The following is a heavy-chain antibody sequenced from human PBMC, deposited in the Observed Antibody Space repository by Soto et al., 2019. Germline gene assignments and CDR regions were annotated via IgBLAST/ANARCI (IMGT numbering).Heavy chain of an antibody. CDR1: GGSLRRGGYY. CDR3: ARGSYYYDSIGYYHY. Sequence: SGTLSLTWTVSGGSLRRGGYYWGWVRPPPGKGLEWIGYIYYSGSTYYNPSLKSRVTISVDTSKNQFSLKLSSVTAADTAVYYCARGSYYYDSIGYYHYWGQGTLVTVSS. J-gene: IGHJ4*02. V-gene: IGHV4-30-4*01. D-gene: IGHD3-22*01. CDR2: IYYSGST.